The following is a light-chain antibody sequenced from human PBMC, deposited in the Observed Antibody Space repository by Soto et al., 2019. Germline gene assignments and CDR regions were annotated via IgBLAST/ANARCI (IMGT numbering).Light chain of an antibody. V-gene: IGLV6-57*01. CDR3: QSYDATNQV. J-gene: IGLJ3*02. CDR2: EDN. Sequence: NFMLPQPHSVSESPGKTVVISCTRSSGRIASNYVQWYQQRPGSSPTTVIYEDNQRPSGVPDRFSGSIDSSSNSASLTISGLETEDEADYFCQSYDATNQVFGGGTKLTV. CDR1: SGRIASNY.